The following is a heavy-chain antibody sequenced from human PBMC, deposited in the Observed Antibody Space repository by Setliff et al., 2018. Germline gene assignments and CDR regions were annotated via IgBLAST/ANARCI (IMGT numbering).Heavy chain of an antibody. V-gene: IGHV4-39*01. D-gene: IGHD3-10*01. CDR1: GGPISSGSYY. CDR3: ARHLLVQGTYHFDY. CDR2: MYYSGST. J-gene: IGHJ4*02. Sequence: PSETLSLTCSVSGGPISSGSYYWGWIRQSPGKGLEWIGSMYYSGSTYYNPSLKGRVTLSVDTTKNQFSLKLTSMTAADTAVYFCARHLLVQGTYHFDYWGQGSPVTVS.